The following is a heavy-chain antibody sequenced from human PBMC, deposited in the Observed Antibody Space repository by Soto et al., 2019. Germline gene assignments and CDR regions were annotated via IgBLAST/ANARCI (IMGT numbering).Heavy chain of an antibody. Sequence: ASVKVSCKASGYTFTGYYMLWVRQAPGQGLEWMGWINPNSGGTNYAQKFQGWVTMTRDTSISTAYMELSRLRSDDTAVYYCARNPKNYDILTGYYIDYYGMDVWGQGTTVTVSS. J-gene: IGHJ6*02. V-gene: IGHV1-2*04. CDR1: GYTFTGYY. CDR2: INPNSGGT. CDR3: ARNPKNYDILTGYYIDYYGMDV. D-gene: IGHD3-9*01.